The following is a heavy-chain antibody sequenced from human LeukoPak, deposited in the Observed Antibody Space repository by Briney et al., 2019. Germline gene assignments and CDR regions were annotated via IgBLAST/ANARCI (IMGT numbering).Heavy chain of an antibody. D-gene: IGHD3-16*01. CDR3: ARVGGRYYYMDV. CDR2: IDGGGGTP. Sequence: GGSLRLSCAASGFSFSGYALSWVRQAPGKGLEWVSAIDGGGGTPYYADSVKGRFTISRDNSKNTLYLQMNSLRAEDTAVYYCARVGGRYYYMDVWGKGTTVTVSS. J-gene: IGHJ6*03. V-gene: IGHV3-23*01. CDR1: GFSFSGYA.